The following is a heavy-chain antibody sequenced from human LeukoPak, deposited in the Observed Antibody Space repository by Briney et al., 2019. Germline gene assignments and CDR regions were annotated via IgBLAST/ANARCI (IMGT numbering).Heavy chain of an antibody. CDR2: IYYSGIT. J-gene: IGHJ3*02. V-gene: IGHV4-59*01. D-gene: IGHD4-17*01. CDR1: GGSISTYY. CDR3: AREVTTDAFDM. Sequence: SETLSLTCTVSGGSISTYYWSWIRQPPGKGLEWIGYIYYSGITNHSPSLNSRVTISVDTSKNQFSLKLSSVTAADTAVYYCAREVTTDAFDMWGQGTMVTVSS.